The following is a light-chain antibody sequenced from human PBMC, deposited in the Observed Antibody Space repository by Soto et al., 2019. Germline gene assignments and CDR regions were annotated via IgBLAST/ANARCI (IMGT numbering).Light chain of an antibody. V-gene: IGLV4-69*01. J-gene: IGLJ3*02. CDR1: SGHSSYA. Sequence: QTVLTQSPSASASLGASVKLTCTLGSGHSSYAIAWHQQQPEKGPRYLMNLNGDGSHTKGDGIPDRFSGSSSGAERYLTISSLQSEDEADYYCQTWATGIRVFGGGTKLTVL. CDR2: LNGDGSH. CDR3: QTWATGIRV.